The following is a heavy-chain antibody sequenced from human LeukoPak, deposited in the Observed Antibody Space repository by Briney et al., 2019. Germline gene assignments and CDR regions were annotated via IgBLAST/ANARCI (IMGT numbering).Heavy chain of an antibody. CDR2: TYYRSKWYN. D-gene: IGHD3-3*01. Sequence: SQTLSLTCAISGDSVSSNSAAWNWIRQSPSRGLEWLGRTYYRSKWYNDYAVSVKSRITINPDTSKDQFSLQLNSVTPEDTAVYYCARAKRSGYREFGGFDYWGQGTLVTVSS. CDR3: ARAKRSGYREFGGFDY. V-gene: IGHV6-1*01. J-gene: IGHJ4*02. CDR1: GDSVSSNSAA.